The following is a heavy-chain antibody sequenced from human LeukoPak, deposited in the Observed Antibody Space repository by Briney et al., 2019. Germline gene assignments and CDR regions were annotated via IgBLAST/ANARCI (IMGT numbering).Heavy chain of an antibody. Sequence: PSETLSLTCTVSGGSISSYYWSWIRQPPGKGLEWIGYIYYSGSTNYNPSLKSRVTISVDTSKNQFSLKLSAVTAADTAVYYCARWGNDAFDIWGQGTMVTVSS. J-gene: IGHJ3*02. CDR3: ARWGNDAFDI. D-gene: IGHD7-27*01. CDR1: GGSISSYY. V-gene: IGHV4-59*01. CDR2: IYYSGST.